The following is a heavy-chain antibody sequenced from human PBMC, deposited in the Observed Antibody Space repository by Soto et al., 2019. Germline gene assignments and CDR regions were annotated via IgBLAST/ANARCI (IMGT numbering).Heavy chain of an antibody. J-gene: IGHJ4*02. V-gene: IGHV1-69*01. Sequence: QVQLVQSGAEVKKPGSSVKVSCKASGGTFSSYSINWVRQAPGQGLEWMGEIIPIFGIANYAQKFQGRVTITAGESTSTVYMVLSSLRSEDTAVYYWARDGGWHSGGIDYWGQGPLVTVSS. CDR3: ARDGGWHSGGIDY. CDR2: IIPIFGIA. CDR1: GGTFSSYS. D-gene: IGHD2-15*01.